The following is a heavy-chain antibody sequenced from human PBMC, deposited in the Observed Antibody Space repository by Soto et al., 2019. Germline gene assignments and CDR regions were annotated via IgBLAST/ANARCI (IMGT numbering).Heavy chain of an antibody. V-gene: IGHV1-18*04. D-gene: IGHD3-10*01. CDR2: ISAYNGNT. Sequence: ASVKVSRKASVYSFTSYGISCLRQAPGQGLEWMGWISAYNGNTNYAQKLQGRVTMTTDTSTSTAYMELRSLRSDDTAVYYCARDDAPYYYGSGSRLAHYYYYGMDVWGQGTTVTVSS. J-gene: IGHJ6*02. CDR3: ARDDAPYYYGSGSRLAHYYYYGMDV. CDR1: VYSFTSYG.